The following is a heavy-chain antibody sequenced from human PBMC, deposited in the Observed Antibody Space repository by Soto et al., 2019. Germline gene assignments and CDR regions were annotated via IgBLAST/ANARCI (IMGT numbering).Heavy chain of an antibody. CDR3: AIGSDSSRPYYFDY. V-gene: IGHV3-23*01. Sequence: GCCLKLASAASGFSFSNYAMTWARQEQGKGLEWFSAISGSGGGTYHADSVKGRFTISRDNSKNTLYLQMNSLRGDDTAVYYCAIGSDSSRPYYFDYWGQGTLVTVYS. CDR1: GFSFSNYA. D-gene: IGHD6-6*01. J-gene: IGHJ4*02. CDR2: ISGSGGGT.